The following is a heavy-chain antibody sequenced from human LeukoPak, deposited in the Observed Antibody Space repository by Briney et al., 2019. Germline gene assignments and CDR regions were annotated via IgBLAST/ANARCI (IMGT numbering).Heavy chain of an antibody. D-gene: IGHD6-19*01. V-gene: IGHV3-23*01. CDR1: GFTFSNYA. CDR3: AKGGGGWSDY. CDR2: ISGSGGST. J-gene: IGHJ4*02. Sequence: GGSLRLSCAASGFTFSNYAMNWVRQAPGRGLEWVSAISGSGGSTYYADSVKGRFTISRDNSKNMLYLQMNSLRAEDTAVYYCAKGGGGWSDYWGQGTLVTVSS.